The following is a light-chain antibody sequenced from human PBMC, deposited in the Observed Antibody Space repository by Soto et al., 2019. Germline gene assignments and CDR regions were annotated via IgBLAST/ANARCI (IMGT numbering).Light chain of an antibody. CDR1: QSISSW. CDR3: QQYNSYPIFT. Sequence: DIQMTQSPSTLSASVGDRVSITCRASQSISSWLAWYQQKPGKAPELLIYDTSNLESGVPSRFSGSGSGTEFTHTISSVQPDDFATYYCQQYNSYPIFTFGPGTKVDIK. V-gene: IGKV1-5*01. J-gene: IGKJ3*01. CDR2: DTS.